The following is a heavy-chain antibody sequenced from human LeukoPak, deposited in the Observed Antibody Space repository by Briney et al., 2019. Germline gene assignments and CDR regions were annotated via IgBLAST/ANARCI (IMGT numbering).Heavy chain of an antibody. D-gene: IGHD6-19*01. Sequence: ASVKVSCKASGGTFSSYAISWVRQAPGQGLEWMGRIIPILGIANYAQKFQGRVTITADKSTSTAYMELSSLRSEDTAVYYCARAGIGGSTSSGWALGVNWFDPWGQGTLVTVSS. CDR1: GGTFSSYA. J-gene: IGHJ5*02. CDR2: IIPILGIA. V-gene: IGHV1-69*04. CDR3: ARAGIGGSTSSGWALGVNWFDP.